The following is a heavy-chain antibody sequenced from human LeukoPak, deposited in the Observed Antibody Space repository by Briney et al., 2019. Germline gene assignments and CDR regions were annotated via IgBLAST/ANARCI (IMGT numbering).Heavy chain of an antibody. CDR3: ATKQWLAPPPDS. CDR2: INTGGTVT. V-gene: IGHV3-74*01. CDR1: GFTFSKYW. D-gene: IGHD6-19*01. Sequence: QPRRYLRLSYEASGFTFSKYWMPWVRQATGKRQDSVSRINTGGTVTTCAGCGKGRFTVSRDNADNTIFLQMNSVRDEDTAVYYCATKQWLAPPPDSWGQGTPVTVSS. J-gene: IGHJ4*02.